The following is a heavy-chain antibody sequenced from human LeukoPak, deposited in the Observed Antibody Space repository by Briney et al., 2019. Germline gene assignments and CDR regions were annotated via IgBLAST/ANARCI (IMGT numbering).Heavy chain of an antibody. CDR2: IYYSGST. J-gene: IGHJ4*02. D-gene: IGHD3-9*01. CDR3: ARDYDILTGYYGFPFFDY. V-gene: IGHV4-39*07. CDR1: GGSISSSSYY. Sequence: VKPSETLSLTCTVSGGSISSSSYYWGWIRQPPGKGLEWIGSIYYSGSTYYNPSLKSRVTISVDTSKNQFSLKLSSVTAADTAVYYCARDYDILTGYYGFPFFDYWGQGTLVTVSS.